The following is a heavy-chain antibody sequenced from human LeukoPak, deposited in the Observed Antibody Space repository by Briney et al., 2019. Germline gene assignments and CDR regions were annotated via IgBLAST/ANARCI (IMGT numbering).Heavy chain of an antibody. CDR1: GGSFSGYY. Sequence: PSETLSLTCAVYGGSFSGYYWSWIRLPPGKGLEWIGEINHSGSTNYNPSLKSRVTISVDTSKNQFSLKLSSVTAADTAVYYCAGGRFWSGYYANWFDPWGQGTLVTVSS. V-gene: IGHV4-34*01. J-gene: IGHJ5*02. CDR3: AGGRFWSGYYANWFDP. CDR2: INHSGST. D-gene: IGHD3-3*01.